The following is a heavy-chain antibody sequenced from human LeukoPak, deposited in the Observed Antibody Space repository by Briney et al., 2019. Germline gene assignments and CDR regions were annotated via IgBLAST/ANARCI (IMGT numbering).Heavy chain of an antibody. J-gene: IGHJ4*02. Sequence: PGGSLRLSCVDSTLSVGGSFVSWVRQAPGKGLEWVSVIYSGGSVYSADSVKGRFTISRDYSDNTVYLQMNSLRVEDTAVNYCTRGLGTNYGGYCTGGGCPVYWGQGTLVTVSS. CDR1: TLSVGGSF. CDR3: TRGLGTNYGGYCTGGGCPVY. D-gene: IGHD2-8*02. CDR2: IYSGGSV. V-gene: IGHV3-66*01.